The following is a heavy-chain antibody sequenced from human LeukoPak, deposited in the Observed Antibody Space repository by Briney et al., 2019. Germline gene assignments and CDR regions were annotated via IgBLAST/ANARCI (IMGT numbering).Heavy chain of an antibody. Sequence: SETLSLTCTVSGGSISSYYWSWNRQPPGKGLEWIGYIYYSGSTNYNPSLKSRVTISVDTSKNQFSLKLSSMTAADTAVYYCARARVWYSSGWRAFDIWGQGTMVTVSS. J-gene: IGHJ3*02. D-gene: IGHD6-19*01. CDR3: ARARVWYSSGWRAFDI. V-gene: IGHV4-59*01. CDR2: IYYSGST. CDR1: GGSISSYY.